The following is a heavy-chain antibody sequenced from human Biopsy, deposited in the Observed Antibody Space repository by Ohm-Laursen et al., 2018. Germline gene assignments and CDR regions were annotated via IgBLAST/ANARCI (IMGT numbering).Heavy chain of an antibody. CDR2: IYYSGST. CDR1: GGSISSDY. CDR3: ARLEWRDTFFDF. D-gene: IGHD3-3*01. Sequence: GTLSLTCTVSGGSISSDYWSWIRQTPGKGLEWIGYIYYSGSTNYNPSLKSRVTISVDTSKNQFSLRLNSVTAADTAMYYCARLEWRDTFFDFWGQGRLVTVSS. J-gene: IGHJ4*02. V-gene: IGHV4-59*01.